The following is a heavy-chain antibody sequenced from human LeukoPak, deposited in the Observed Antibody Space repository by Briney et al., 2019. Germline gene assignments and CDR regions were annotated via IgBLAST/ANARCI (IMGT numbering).Heavy chain of an antibody. CDR1: GYTFTDYY. V-gene: IGHV1-69*13. D-gene: IGHD3-22*01. J-gene: IGHJ4*02. CDR2: IIPIFGTA. CDR3: ARGIGEYYDSSGYPGGFFDY. Sequence: ASVKVSCKASGYTFTDYYLYWVRQAPGQGLEWMGGIIPIFGTANYAQKFQGRVTITADESTSTAYMELSSLRFEDTAVYYCARGIGEYYDSSGYPGGFFDYWGQGTLVTVSS.